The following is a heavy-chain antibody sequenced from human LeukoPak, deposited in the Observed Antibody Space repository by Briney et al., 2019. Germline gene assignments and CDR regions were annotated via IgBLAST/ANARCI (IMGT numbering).Heavy chain of an antibody. Sequence: PGGSLRLSCAASGFTFSGSAMHWVRQASGKGLGWVGRIRSKANSYATAYAASVKGRFTISKDDSKNTAYLQMNSLKTEDTAVYYCTRRGWCSSTSCYRFDPWGQGTLVTVSS. D-gene: IGHD2-2*01. CDR3: TRRGWCSSTSCYRFDP. J-gene: IGHJ5*02. CDR1: GFTFSGSA. CDR2: IRSKANSYAT. V-gene: IGHV3-73*01.